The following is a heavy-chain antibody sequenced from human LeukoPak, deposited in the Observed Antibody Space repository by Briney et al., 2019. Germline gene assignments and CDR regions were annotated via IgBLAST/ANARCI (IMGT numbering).Heavy chain of an antibody. Sequence: VGTLRLSCAASGFTFSTYEMNWVRQAPGPGLEWVSSITYSGTTVYYAASVKARFTTPRANAKDSLYLPMNSVRAQDTAVYYFTKGLWGSMWGQGTMVTVS. J-gene: IGHJ3*02. V-gene: IGHV3-48*03. CDR2: ITYSGTTV. D-gene: IGHD7-27*01. CDR1: GFTFSTYE. CDR3: TKGLWGSM.